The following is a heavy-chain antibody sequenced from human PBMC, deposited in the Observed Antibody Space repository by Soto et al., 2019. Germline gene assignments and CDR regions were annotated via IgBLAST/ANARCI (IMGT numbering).Heavy chain of an antibody. J-gene: IGHJ6*02. D-gene: IGHD2-15*01. CDR2: IYYSGST. V-gene: IGHV4-59*08. CDR1: GGSISSYY. Sequence: SESLSLTCTVSGGSISSYYWSWIRQPPGKGLEWIGYIYYSGSTYYNPSLKSRVTISVDTSKNQFSLKLSSVTAADTAVYYCARRCSGGSCYSYYYYGMDVWGQGTTVTVSS. CDR3: ARRCSGGSCYSYYYYGMDV.